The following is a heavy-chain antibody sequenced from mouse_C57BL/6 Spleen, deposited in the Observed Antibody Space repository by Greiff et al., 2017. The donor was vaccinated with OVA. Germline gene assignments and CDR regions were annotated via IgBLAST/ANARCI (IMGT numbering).Heavy chain of an antibody. D-gene: IGHD2-5*01. J-gene: IGHJ4*01. Sequence: VQLKESGPELVKPGDSVKISCKASGYSFTGYFMNWVMQSHGKSLEWIGRINPYNGDTFYNQKFKGKATLTVDKSSSTAHMELRSLTSEDSAVYYCARPYSNSYYYAMDYWGQGTSVTVSS. CDR3: ARPYSNSYYYAMDY. V-gene: IGHV1-20*01. CDR1: GYSFTGYF. CDR2: INPYNGDT.